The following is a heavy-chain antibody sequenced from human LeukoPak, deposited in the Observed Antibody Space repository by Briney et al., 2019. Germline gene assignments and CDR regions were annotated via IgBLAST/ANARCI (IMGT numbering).Heavy chain of an antibody. CDR1: GFTFSSYS. J-gene: IGHJ6*04. Sequence: GGSLRLSCAASGFTFSSYSMNWVRQAPGKGLEWVSSISSSSSYIYYADSVKGRFTISRDNAKNSLYLQMNSLRAEDTAVYYCAREPTQVEAMDVWGKGTTVTVSS. CDR3: AREPTQVEAMDV. CDR2: ISSSSSYI. V-gene: IGHV3-21*01.